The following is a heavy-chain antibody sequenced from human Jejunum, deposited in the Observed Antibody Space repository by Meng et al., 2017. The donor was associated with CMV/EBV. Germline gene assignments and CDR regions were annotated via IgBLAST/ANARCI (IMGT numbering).Heavy chain of an antibody. CDR1: GGSRGSGDYY. D-gene: IGHD3-3*01. J-gene: IGHJ4*02. CDR2: IHDTGST. Sequence: QVEVQVWGPGRVKPSQTLSLPGAVSGGSRGSGDYYGSWIRQPPGKGLEWIGYIHDTGSTYYNPSLKSRVDISLGTSRNHFSLTLSSVTAEDTAVYFCARGSIFVSFDSWGQGTLVTVSS. V-gene: IGHV4-30-4*08. CDR3: ARGSIFVSFDS.